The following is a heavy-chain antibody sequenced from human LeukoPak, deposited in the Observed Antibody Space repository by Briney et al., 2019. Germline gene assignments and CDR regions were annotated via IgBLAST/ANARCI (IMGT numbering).Heavy chain of an antibody. CDR3: AKDDDYYGSGSYSGY. CDR1: GFTFSSYA. Sequence: GGSLRLSCVASGFTFSSYAMSWVRQAPGKGLEWVSAISGSGGSTYYADSVKGRFTISRDNSKNTLYLQMNSLRAEDTAVYYCAKDDDYYGSGSYSGYWGQGTLVTVSS. D-gene: IGHD3-10*01. J-gene: IGHJ4*02. CDR2: ISGSGGST. V-gene: IGHV3-23*01.